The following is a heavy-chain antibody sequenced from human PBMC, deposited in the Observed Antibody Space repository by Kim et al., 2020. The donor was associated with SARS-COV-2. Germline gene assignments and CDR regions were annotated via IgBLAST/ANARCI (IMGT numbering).Heavy chain of an antibody. CDR2: IKQDGSEK. Sequence: GGSLRLSCAASGFTFSTYWMSWVRQAPGKGLEWVANIKQDGSEKYYVDSVKGRFTISRDNAKNSLYLQMNFLRAEDTAVYYCASHDYGDYASIDYWGQGTLVTVSS. CDR3: ASHDYGDYASIDY. CDR1: GFTFSTYW. V-gene: IGHV3-7*03. D-gene: IGHD4-17*01. J-gene: IGHJ4*02.